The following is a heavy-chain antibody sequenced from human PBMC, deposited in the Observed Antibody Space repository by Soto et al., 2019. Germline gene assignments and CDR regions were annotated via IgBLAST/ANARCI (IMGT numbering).Heavy chain of an antibody. J-gene: IGHJ4*02. V-gene: IGHV4-39*01. CDR3: ERRDWRGATFVY. D-gene: IGHD1-26*01. Sequence: QLQLQESGPGLVKPSETLSLTCTVSAGSISSSSYYWGWIRQPPGKGLEWIGGIYYSGSTYYNPPLQRRVTTSVDTSRHQFSLKLSSVTAADTAVYYGERRDWRGATFVYWGEGTQVTVSS. CDR2: IYYSGST. CDR1: AGSISSSSYY.